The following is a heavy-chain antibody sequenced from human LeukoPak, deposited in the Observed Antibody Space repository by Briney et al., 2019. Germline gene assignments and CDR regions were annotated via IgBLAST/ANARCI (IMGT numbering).Heavy chain of an antibody. CDR3: AKSHSNYYGCDY. CDR2: INPNSGGT. V-gene: IGHV1-2*02. D-gene: IGHD4-11*01. CDR1: GYTFTGYY. Sequence: ASVKVSCKASGYTFTGYYMHWVRQAPGQGLEWMGWINPNSGGTNYAQKFQGRVTMTRDTSISTAYMELSRLRSDDAAVYYCAKSHSNYYGCDYWGQGTLVTVSS. J-gene: IGHJ4*02.